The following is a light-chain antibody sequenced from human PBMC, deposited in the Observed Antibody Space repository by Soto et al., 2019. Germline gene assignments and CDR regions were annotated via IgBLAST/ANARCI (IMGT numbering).Light chain of an antibody. J-gene: IGKJ1*01. Sequence: DIQMTQSPSTLSASVGDRVTITCRASQSISSWLAWYQQKPGKAPKLLIYDASSLESGVPSRFSGSGSGTKFTLTISSLQPDDFANYYCQQYNSYPWTFGQGTKVEIK. CDR2: DAS. CDR1: QSISSW. CDR3: QQYNSYPWT. V-gene: IGKV1-5*01.